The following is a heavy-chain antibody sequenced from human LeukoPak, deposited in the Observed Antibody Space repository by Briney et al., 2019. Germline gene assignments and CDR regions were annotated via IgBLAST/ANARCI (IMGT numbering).Heavy chain of an antibody. CDR1: GFTFSSYG. CDR3: AREGTYYYDSSGYPDY. J-gene: IGHJ4*02. Sequence: PGGSLRLSCAASGFTFSSYGMHWVRQAPGKGLEWVAVIWYDGSNKYYADSVKGRFTISRDNSKNTLYLLMNSLRAEDTAVYYCAREGTYYYDSSGYPDYWGQGTLVTVSS. D-gene: IGHD3-22*01. CDR2: IWYDGSNK. V-gene: IGHV3-33*01.